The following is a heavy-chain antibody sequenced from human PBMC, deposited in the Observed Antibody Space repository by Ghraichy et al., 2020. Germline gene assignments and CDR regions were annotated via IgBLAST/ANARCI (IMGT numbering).Heavy chain of an antibody. CDR2: IIPIFGTA. D-gene: IGHD3-9*01. CDR3: ARASRYDILTPGLGAYYYYGMDV. Sequence: SVKVSCKASGGTFSSYAISWVRQAPGQGLEWMGGIIPIFGTANYAQKFQGRVTITADKSTSTAYMELSSLRSEDTAVYYCARASRYDILTPGLGAYYYYGMDVWGQGTTVTVSS. J-gene: IGHJ6*02. CDR1: GGTFSSYA. V-gene: IGHV1-69*06.